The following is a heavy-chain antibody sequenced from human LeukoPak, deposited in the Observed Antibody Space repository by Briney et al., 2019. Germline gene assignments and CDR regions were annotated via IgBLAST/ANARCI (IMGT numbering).Heavy chain of an antibody. Sequence: GGSLRLSCAASGFAFSSYALHWVRQAPGKGLEGVGVISHDVSEQYYADSVKGRFTITRDNSKNKLYVQMNSLRPEDTAVYYCATEGPQRSGYFHHWAQGPLVRVSS. CDR1: GFAFSSYA. J-gene: IGHJ4*02. CDR3: ATEGPQRSGYFHH. V-gene: IGHV3-30-3*01. CDR2: ISHDVSEQ. D-gene: IGHD2-15*01.